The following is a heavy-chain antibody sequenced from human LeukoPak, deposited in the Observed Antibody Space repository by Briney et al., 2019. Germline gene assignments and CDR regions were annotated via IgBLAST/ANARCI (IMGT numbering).Heavy chain of an antibody. Sequence: PGGSLRLSCAAPGFTFSSYAISWVRQAPGKGLEWVSAISGSGGSTYYADSVKGRFTISRDNSKNTLYLQMNSLRAEDTAVYYCAKGGSQSYYYYYYMDVWAKGPRSPSP. CDR3: AKGGSQSYYYYYYMDV. J-gene: IGHJ6*03. CDR1: GFTFSSYA. CDR2: ISGSGGST. V-gene: IGHV3-23*01. D-gene: IGHD6-19*01.